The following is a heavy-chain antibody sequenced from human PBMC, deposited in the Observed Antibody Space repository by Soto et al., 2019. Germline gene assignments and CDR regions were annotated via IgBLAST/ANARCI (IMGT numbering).Heavy chain of an antibody. CDR1: GYSFSNYW. Sequence: PGESLKISCKGSGYSFSNYWIVWVRQMPGKGLEWMGIIYPGDSETKYSPSFQGQVTISADKSTSTAYLQWSSLKASDTAMYYCARRGSRNELYGMDVWGQGTTVTVSS. D-gene: IGHD1-7*01. CDR3: ARRGSRNELYGMDV. CDR2: IYPGDSET. V-gene: IGHV5-51*01. J-gene: IGHJ6*02.